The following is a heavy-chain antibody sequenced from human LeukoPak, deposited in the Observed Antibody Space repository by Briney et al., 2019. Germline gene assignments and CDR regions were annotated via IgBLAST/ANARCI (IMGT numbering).Heavy chain of an antibody. CDR1: GFTFSSYA. Sequence: GGSLRLSCAASGFTFSSYAMSWVRQAPGKGLEWVSYISSSGSTIYYADSVKGRFTISRDNAKNSLYLQMNSLRAEDTAVYYCARAVGSSGWSYYYGMDVWGQGTTVTVSS. J-gene: IGHJ6*02. CDR3: ARAVGSSGWSYYYGMDV. V-gene: IGHV3-48*03. CDR2: ISSSGSTI. D-gene: IGHD6-19*01.